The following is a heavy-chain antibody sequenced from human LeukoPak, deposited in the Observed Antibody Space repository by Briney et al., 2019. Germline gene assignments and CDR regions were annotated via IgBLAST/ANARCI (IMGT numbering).Heavy chain of an antibody. D-gene: IGHD3/OR15-3a*01. J-gene: IGHJ4*02. Sequence: GGSLRLSCAASGLTFSSYGMHWVRQAPGKGLEWVAVISYDGSNKYYADSVKGRFTISRDNSKNTLYLQMNSLRAEDTAVYFCANTWDWLILNFDYWGQGTLVTVSS. CDR3: ANTWDWLILNFDY. CDR1: GLTFSSYG. CDR2: ISYDGSNK. V-gene: IGHV3-30*18.